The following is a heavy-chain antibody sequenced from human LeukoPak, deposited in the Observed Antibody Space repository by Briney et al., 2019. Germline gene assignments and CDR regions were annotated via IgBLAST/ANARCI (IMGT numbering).Heavy chain of an antibody. CDR3: ANPQSRGYDYLDY. D-gene: IGHD5-12*01. CDR2: ISIDGGEK. V-gene: IGHV3-30*18. Sequence: GGSLRLSCAASGFTFSSYEMNWVRQAPGKGLEWVAVISIDGGEKHYGDSVRGRFTISRDNSKNMLYLQMNSLRVEDTAVYYCANPQSRGYDYLDYWGQGTLVSVSS. J-gene: IGHJ4*02. CDR1: GFTFSSYE.